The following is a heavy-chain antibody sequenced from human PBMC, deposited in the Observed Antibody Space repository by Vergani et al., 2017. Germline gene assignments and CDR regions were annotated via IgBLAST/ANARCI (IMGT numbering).Heavy chain of an antibody. Sequence: QVQLVESGGGVVQPGRSLRLSCAASGFTFSSYGMHWVRQAPGKGLEWVAVIWYDGSNKYYADSVKGRFTISRDNSKNTLYLQMNSLRAEDTAVYYCARDIYPLLGGYDGDYYYGMDVWGQGTTVTVSS. V-gene: IGHV3-33*01. CDR1: GFTFSSYG. J-gene: IGHJ6*02. CDR2: IWYDGSNK. D-gene: IGHD5-12*01. CDR3: ARDIYPLLGGYDGDYYYGMDV.